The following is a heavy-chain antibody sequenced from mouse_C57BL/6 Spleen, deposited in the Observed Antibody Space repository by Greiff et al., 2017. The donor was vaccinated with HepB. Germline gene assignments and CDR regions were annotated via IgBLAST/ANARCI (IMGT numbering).Heavy chain of an antibody. CDR3: ARSPITTVVATDFDV. Sequence: EVQLQQSGAELVKPGASVKLSCTASGFNIKDYYMHWVKQRTEQGLEWIGRIDPEDGEAKYAPKFQGKATITADTSSNTAYLQLSSLTSEDTAVYYCARSPITTVVATDFDVWGTGTTVAVSS. CDR2: IDPEDGEA. J-gene: IGHJ1*03. CDR1: GFNIKDYY. V-gene: IGHV14-2*01. D-gene: IGHD1-1*01.